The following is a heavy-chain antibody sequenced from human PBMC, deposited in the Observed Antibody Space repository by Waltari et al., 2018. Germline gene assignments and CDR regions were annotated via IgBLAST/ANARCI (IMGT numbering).Heavy chain of an antibody. D-gene: IGHD6-19*01. CDR2: IYHSGST. J-gene: IGHJ3*02. V-gene: IGHV4-38-2*01. Sequence: QVQLQESGPGLVKPSETLSLTCAVSGYSISSGYYLGWIRQPPGKGLEWIGSIYHSGSTDYNPSLKSRVTISVDTSKNQFSLKLSSVTAADTAVYYCARHIAVAVFAFDIWGQGTMVTVSS. CDR3: ARHIAVAVFAFDI. CDR1: GYSISSGYY.